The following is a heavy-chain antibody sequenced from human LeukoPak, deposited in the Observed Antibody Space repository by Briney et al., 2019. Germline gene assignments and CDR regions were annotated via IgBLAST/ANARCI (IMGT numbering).Heavy chain of an antibody. CDR2: TLYRSNWYN. CDR1: GDTVSSNSAS. Sequence: SQTLSLNCAISGDTVSSNSASWHWIRQSPSRGLEWLGKTLYRSNWYNDYAVSVKSRITINPDTSKNQFSLQLNSVTPEDTAVYYCARSHYYGMDVWGQGTTVTVAS. J-gene: IGHJ6*02. V-gene: IGHV6-1*01. CDR3: ARSHYYGMDV.